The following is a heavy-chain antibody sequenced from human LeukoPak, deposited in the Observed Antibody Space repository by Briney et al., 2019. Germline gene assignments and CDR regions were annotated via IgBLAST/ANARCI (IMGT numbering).Heavy chain of an antibody. CDR1: GGSISSYY. V-gene: IGHV4-59*01. J-gene: IGHJ4*02. Sequence: SETLSLTCTVSGGSISSYYWSWIRQPPGEGLEWIGYIYYSGTTNYNPSLKSRVTISVDTSKNQFSLKLSSVAAADTAVYYCAKGVYIAAAQYGYWGQGTLVTVPS. CDR2: IYYSGTT. D-gene: IGHD6-13*01. CDR3: AKGVYIAAAQYGY.